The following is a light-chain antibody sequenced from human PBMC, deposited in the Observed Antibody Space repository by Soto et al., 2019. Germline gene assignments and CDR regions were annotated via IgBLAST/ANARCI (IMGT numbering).Light chain of an antibody. Sequence: VIWMTQSTSLLSASTGDRVTISYRMSHDISSYLAWYQQKPGKAPELLIYAASTLQSGVPSRFTGSGSGTDFTLTISCLQSEDFATYYCQQYYSFPWTFGQGTKVEIK. J-gene: IGKJ1*01. CDR3: QQYYSFPWT. V-gene: IGKV1D-8*01. CDR1: HDISSY. CDR2: AAS.